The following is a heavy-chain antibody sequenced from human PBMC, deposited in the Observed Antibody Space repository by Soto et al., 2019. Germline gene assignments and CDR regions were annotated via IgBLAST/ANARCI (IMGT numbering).Heavy chain of an antibody. CDR2: TYFRSKWYN. CDR3: AKGDNLGPKTGYAFDP. Sequence: IRQSPSRGLEWLGRTYFRSKWYNDYAVSVKSRIIINPDTSNNQFSLQLNSVTPEDTAVXFXAKGDNLGPKTGYAFDPWGQGIMVTVSS. V-gene: IGHV6-1*01. J-gene: IGHJ5*02. D-gene: IGHD5-12*01.